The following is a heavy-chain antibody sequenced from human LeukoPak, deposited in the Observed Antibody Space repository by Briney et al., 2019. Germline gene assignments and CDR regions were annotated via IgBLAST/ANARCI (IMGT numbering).Heavy chain of an antibody. CDR3: ARVRYGSGSYYNDY. V-gene: IGHV3-64*01. CDR2: INNNGGRT. Sequence: GGSLRLSCAASGXTFSSYSMHWVRQTPGKGLEYVSAINNNGGRTYYANSVKGRFTISRDNSKNTLFLQMGSLRDEDMGVYYCARVRYGSGSYYNDYWGQGTLVTVSS. J-gene: IGHJ4*02. D-gene: IGHD3-10*01. CDR1: GXTFSSYS.